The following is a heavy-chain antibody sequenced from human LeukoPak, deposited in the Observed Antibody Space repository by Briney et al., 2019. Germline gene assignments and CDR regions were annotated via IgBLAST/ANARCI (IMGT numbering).Heavy chain of an antibody. CDR3: ARVSMTTVTPVDY. D-gene: IGHD4-17*01. J-gene: IGHJ4*02. CDR2: IYYSGST. CDR1: GGSISSYY. V-gene: IGHV4-59*12. Sequence: PSETLSLTCTVSGGSISSYYWSWIRQPPGKGLEWIGYIYYSGSTNYNPSLKSRVTMSVDTSKNQFSLKLSSVTAADTAVYYCARVSMTTVTPVDYWGQGTLVTVSS.